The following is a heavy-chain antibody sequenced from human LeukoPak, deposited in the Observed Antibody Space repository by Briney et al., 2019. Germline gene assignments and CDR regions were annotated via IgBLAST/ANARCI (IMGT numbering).Heavy chain of an antibody. D-gene: IGHD4-23*01. J-gene: IGHJ5*02. V-gene: IGHV4-34*01. Sequence: SETLSLTCAVYGGSFSGYYWSWIRQPPGKGLEWIGEINHSGSTNYNPSLKSRVTISVDTSKNQFSLKLSSVTAADTAMYYCARGENYGGNSHWFDPWGQGTLVTVPS. CDR1: GGSFSGYY. CDR3: ARGENYGGNSHWFDP. CDR2: INHSGST.